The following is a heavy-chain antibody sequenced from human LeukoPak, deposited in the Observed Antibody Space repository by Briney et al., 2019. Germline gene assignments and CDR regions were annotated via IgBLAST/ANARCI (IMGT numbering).Heavy chain of an antibody. Sequence: SETLSLTCTVSGGSISSGDYYWSWIRQPPGRGLEWVGYIYFSGSTYYNPSLKRRVTISVDTSKTQFSLRLSSVTAADTAVYYCALYRGVRGVTRMYYFDYWGQGTLVTVSS. D-gene: IGHD3-10*01. CDR3: ALYRGVRGVTRMYYFDY. V-gene: IGHV4-30-4*01. CDR2: IYFSGST. CDR1: GGSISSGDYY. J-gene: IGHJ4*02.